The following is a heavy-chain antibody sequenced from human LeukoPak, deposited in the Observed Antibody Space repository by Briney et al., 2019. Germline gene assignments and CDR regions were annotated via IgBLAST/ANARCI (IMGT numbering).Heavy chain of an antibody. V-gene: IGHV4-34*01. CDR1: RGSFSGYY. CDR2: INHSGST. J-gene: IGHJ3*02. CDR3: ARPRIAVAGNAFDI. D-gene: IGHD6-19*01. Sequence: PSETLSLTCAVYRGSFSGYYWSWIRQPPGKGLEWIGEINHSGSTNYNPSLKSRVTISVDTSKNQFSLKLSSVTAADTAVYYCARPRIAVAGNAFDIWGQGTMVTVSS.